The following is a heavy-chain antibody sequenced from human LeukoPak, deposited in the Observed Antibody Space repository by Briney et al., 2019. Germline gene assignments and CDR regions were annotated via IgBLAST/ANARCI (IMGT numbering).Heavy chain of an antibody. CDR1: GFTVSTNY. Sequence: PGGSLRLSCAASGFTVSTNYVSWVRQAPGKGLEWVAYMRFDATDKFTADSGRFTISRDSSRNTLYLHMDSLRPEDTAVYYCATGHRISPLPVDYWGQGTLVTVSS. CDR3: ATGHRISPLPVDY. V-gene: IGHV3-30*02. CDR2: MRFDATDK. J-gene: IGHJ4*02. D-gene: IGHD2-15*01.